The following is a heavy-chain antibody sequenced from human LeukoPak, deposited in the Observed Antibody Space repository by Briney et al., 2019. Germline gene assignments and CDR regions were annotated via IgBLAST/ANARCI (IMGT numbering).Heavy chain of an antibody. CDR3: ARGLRPIY. CDR2: IYHSGST. CDR1: GGSISSGGYS. D-gene: IGHD6-6*01. V-gene: IGHV4-30-2*01. J-gene: IGHJ4*02. Sequence: SETLSLTCAVSGGSISSGGYSWSWIRQPPGKGLEWIGYIYHSGSTYYNPSLKSRVTISVDRSKNQFSLKLSSVTAADTAVYYCARGLRPIYWGQGTLVTVSS.